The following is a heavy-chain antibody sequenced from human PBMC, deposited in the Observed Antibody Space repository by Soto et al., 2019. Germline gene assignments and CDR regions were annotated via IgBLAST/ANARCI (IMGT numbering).Heavy chain of an antibody. CDR3: VRDTNVRYYDAPY. CDR2: MYFTGST. CDR1: GGSVSSGGYY. J-gene: IGHJ4*02. D-gene: IGHD3-16*01. Sequence: SETLSLTCTVPGGSVSSGGYYWSWIRQPPGKGLEWIGYMYFTGSTNYNPSLKSRVTISVDTSNNQFSLKLRSVTAADTAVYYCVRDTNVRYYDAPYWGQGTLVTVSS. V-gene: IGHV4-61*08.